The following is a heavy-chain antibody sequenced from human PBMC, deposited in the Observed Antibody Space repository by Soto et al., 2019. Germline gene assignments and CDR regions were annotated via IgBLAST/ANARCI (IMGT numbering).Heavy chain of an antibody. J-gene: IGHJ3*02. CDR3: ARPREITIFGVVLNDFKI. V-gene: IGHV5-10-1*01. CDR1: GYIFSDYW. D-gene: IGHD3-3*01. CDR2: IDPSDSYT. Sequence: GESLKISCHASGYIFSDYWIHWVRQMPGKGLEWIGKIDPSDSYTNYSPSFQGHVTMSVDTSMNTAYLHWSSLKASDTAIYYCARPREITIFGVVLNDFKIWGQGTMVTVSS.